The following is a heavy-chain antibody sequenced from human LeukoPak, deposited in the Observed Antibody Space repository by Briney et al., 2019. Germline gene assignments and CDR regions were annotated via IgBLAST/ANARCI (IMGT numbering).Heavy chain of an antibody. J-gene: IGHJ3*02. CDR1: GGSISSYY. CDR3: ARGWYSSNRGAFDI. Sequence: SETLSLTCTVSGGSISSYYWSWIRQPPGKGLEWIGYIYYSGSTNYNPSLKSRVTISVDTSKNQFSLKLSSVTAADTAVYYCARGWYSSNRGAFDIWGQGTMVTVSS. CDR2: IYYSGST. V-gene: IGHV4-59*01. D-gene: IGHD1-1*01.